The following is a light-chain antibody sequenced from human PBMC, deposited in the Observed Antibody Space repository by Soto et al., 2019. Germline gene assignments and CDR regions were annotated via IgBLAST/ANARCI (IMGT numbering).Light chain of an antibody. CDR1: QSISTW. CDR3: PQYNTYPLT. V-gene: IGKV1-5*03. J-gene: IGKJ4*01. CDR2: KAS. Sequence: DIQMTQSPSILSASVGDRVTITCRASQSISTWLAWYQQKAGKAPKLLIYKASSLEGGVPSRFSGSGSGTEFNITISSLQPDDFATYYCPQYNTYPLTFGGGTKVDIK.